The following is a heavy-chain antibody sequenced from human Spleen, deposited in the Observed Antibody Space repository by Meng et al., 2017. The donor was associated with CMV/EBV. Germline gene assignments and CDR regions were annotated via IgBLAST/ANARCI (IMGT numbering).Heavy chain of an antibody. CDR1: GFIFSSYE. Sequence: GESLKISCEASGFIFSSYEMNWVRQAPGKGLEWVSYISSGRSGNTIHYADSVKGRFTISRDNAKNSVYLQMNSLRAEDTAVYYCARELIAFDIWGQGTVVTVSS. CDR2: ISSGRSGNTI. CDR3: ARELIAFDI. V-gene: IGHV3-48*03. J-gene: IGHJ3*02.